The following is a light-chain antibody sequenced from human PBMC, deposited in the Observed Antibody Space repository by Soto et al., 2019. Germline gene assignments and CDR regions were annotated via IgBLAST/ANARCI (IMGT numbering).Light chain of an antibody. V-gene: IGKV1-5*01. CDR2: DAS. Sequence: DIQMTQSPSTLSASVGDRVTITCRARQSINSRLAWYQQKPGKAPKLLIYDASSLESGFPSRFSGSGSGTAYTLTISSLQPDDFATYYCQQYYSNSAFGQGTRLEI. CDR3: QQYYSNSA. CDR1: QSINSR. J-gene: IGKJ5*01.